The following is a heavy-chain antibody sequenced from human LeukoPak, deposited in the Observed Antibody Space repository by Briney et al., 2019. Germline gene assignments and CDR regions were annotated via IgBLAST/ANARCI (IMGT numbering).Heavy chain of an antibody. CDR1: GFTFSSYG. J-gene: IGHJ4*02. Sequence: PGGSLTLSCAASGFTFSSYGMHWVRQAPGQGREGVAVISYDGSNKYYADSVKGRFTISRDNSKNTLYLQMNSLRAEDTAVYYCAKDRRILGSYFDYWGQGTLVTVSS. CDR3: AKDRRILGSYFDY. CDR2: ISYDGSNK. V-gene: IGHV3-30*18. D-gene: IGHD5-18*01.